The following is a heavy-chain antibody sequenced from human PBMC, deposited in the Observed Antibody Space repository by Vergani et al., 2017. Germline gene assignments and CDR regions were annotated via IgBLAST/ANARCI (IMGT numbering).Heavy chain of an antibody. Sequence: EVQLLQSEGAVVQPGGSLRLSCVASGFTFSSHAMSWVRQGHGQGLEWVSSIKNTGDSTHYADSVKGRFTISRDNSKNTLYLQMNSLRAEDTAVYYCAKDQDSGIFGYWGQGTLVTVSS. V-gene: IGHV3-23*01. CDR1: GFTFSSHA. J-gene: IGHJ4*02. D-gene: IGHD1-26*01. CDR3: AKDQDSGIFGY. CDR2: IKNTGDST.